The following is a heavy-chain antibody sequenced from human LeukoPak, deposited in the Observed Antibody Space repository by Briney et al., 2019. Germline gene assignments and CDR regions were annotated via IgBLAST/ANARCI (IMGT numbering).Heavy chain of an antibody. CDR2: IKQDGSEK. CDR1: GFTFSSYW. V-gene: IGHV3-7*03. D-gene: IGHD4-17*01. J-gene: IGHJ3*02. Sequence: GGSLRLSCAASGFTFSSYWMSWVRQAPGKGLEWVANIKQDGSEKYYVDSVKGRFTISRDNAKNSLYLQMNSLRAEDTAVYYCARDRGYGGYWAHALDIWGQGTMVTVSS. CDR3: ARDRGYGGYWAHALDI.